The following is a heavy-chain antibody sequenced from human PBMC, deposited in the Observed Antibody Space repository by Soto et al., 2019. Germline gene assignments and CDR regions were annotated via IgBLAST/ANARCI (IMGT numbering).Heavy chain of an antibody. D-gene: IGHD3-22*01. CDR1: GGAFSAYY. CDR3: ARGSVDTVDSSGLYEY. J-gene: IGHJ4*01. Sequence: SETLSLTCAVYGGAFSAYYWIWIRQPTGKGLDWIGEINNSGGTSYNPSLQSRVTISVDKSNSNFSRKLTXVTAAHRALYYCARGSVDTVDSSGLYEYWGDGTQVTVYS. CDR2: INNSGGT. V-gene: IGHV4-34*01.